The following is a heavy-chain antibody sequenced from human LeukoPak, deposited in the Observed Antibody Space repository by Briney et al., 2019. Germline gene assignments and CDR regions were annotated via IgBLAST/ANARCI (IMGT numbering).Heavy chain of an antibody. V-gene: IGHV1-2*02. D-gene: IGHD2-2*01. J-gene: IGHJ6*02. Sequence: ASVKVSCKASGYTFTGYYMHWVRQAPGQRLEWMGWINPNSGGTNYAQKFQGRVTMTRDTSISTAYMELSRLRSDDTVVYYCAREEIVVVPAAMAPRVSPITYYYGMDVWGQGTTVTVSS. CDR3: AREEIVVVPAAMAPRVSPITYYYGMDV. CDR1: GYTFTGYY. CDR2: INPNSGGT.